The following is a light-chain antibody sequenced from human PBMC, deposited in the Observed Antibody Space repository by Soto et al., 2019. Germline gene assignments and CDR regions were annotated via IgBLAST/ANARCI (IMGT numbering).Light chain of an antibody. CDR1: SSNIGAGYD. CDR2: DNS. V-gene: IGLV1-40*01. J-gene: IGLJ1*01. CDR3: QSYDSTLSAYV. Sequence: QSVLTQPPSVSGAPGQRVTISCTGSSSNIGAGYDVHWYQQLPGTAPKLLIYDNSNRPSGVPDRFSGSTSGTSASLAITGLQAEDEADYYCQSYDSTLSAYVFGTGTKLTVL.